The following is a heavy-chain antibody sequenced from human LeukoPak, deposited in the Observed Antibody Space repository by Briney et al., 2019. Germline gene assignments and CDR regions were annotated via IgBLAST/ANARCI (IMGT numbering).Heavy chain of an antibody. J-gene: IGHJ6*03. CDR1: GGSISSFY. CDR2: VDTSGST. D-gene: IGHD3-16*01. V-gene: IGHV4-4*07. Sequence: SETLSLTCSVSGGSISSFYWSWVRQPVGKGLEWIGRVDTSGSTHYNPSLRGRVTMSLHTSKKQFSLKLNSVTIADTAVYYCARGLGGASYYMDAWGKGTTVTVSS. CDR3: ARGLGGASYYMDA.